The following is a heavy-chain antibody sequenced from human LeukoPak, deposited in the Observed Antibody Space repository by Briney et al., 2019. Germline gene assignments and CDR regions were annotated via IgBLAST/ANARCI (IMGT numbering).Heavy chain of an antibody. V-gene: IGHV1-18*01. Sequence: ASVKVSCKASGYTFTSYGISWVRQAPGQGLEWMAWISAYNGNTNYAQKLQGRVTMTTDTSTSTAYMELRSLRSDDTAVYYCAKMTIFGVVTHYFDYWGQGTLVTVSS. CDR1: GYTFTSYG. D-gene: IGHD3-3*01. CDR2: ISAYNGNT. J-gene: IGHJ4*02. CDR3: AKMTIFGVVTHYFDY.